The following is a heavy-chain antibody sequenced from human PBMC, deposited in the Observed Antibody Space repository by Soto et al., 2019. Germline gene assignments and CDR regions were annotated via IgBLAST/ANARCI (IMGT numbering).Heavy chain of an antibody. V-gene: IGHV3-7*01. J-gene: IGHJ6*02. CDR3: ASDIAAAGLYYYGMDV. CDR1: GFTFSSYW. Sequence: PGGSLRLSCAASGFTFSSYWMSWVRQAPGKGLEWVANIKQDGSEEYYVDSVKGRFTISRDNAKNSLYLQMNSLRAEDTAVYYCASDIAAAGLYYYGMDVWGQGTTVTVSS. CDR2: IKQDGSEE. D-gene: IGHD6-13*01.